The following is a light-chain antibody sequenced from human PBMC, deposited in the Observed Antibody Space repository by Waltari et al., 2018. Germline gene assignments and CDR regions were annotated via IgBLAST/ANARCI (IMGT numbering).Light chain of an antibody. CDR3: QQCYTVPDT. CDR2: CAS. V-gene: IGKV4-1*01. J-gene: IGKJ2*01. CDR1: QSVLSNSNHKNY. Sequence: IVLALSLASLFVSLGEWATFHCKSIQSVLSNSNHKNYLGWYQQKPGQPPMLLSTCASTRESGVADRFRGGGSGTDFTLTIRSLKAEDVSVYVCQQCYTVPDTFSEGTKLEI.